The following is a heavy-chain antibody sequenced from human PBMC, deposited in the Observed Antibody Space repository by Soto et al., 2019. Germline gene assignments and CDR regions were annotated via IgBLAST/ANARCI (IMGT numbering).Heavy chain of an antibody. Sequence: PGGSLRLSCAASGFTFSDYYMSWIRQAPGKGLEWVSYISSSGTTTFYADSLRGRFTISRDNAKKSLYLQMNSLRGEDTAVYYCAREPSNWNYCFDYWGQGTLVTVSS. CDR2: ISSSGTTT. CDR3: AREPSNWNYCFDY. J-gene: IGHJ4*02. V-gene: IGHV3-11*01. CDR1: GFTFSDYY. D-gene: IGHD1-7*01.